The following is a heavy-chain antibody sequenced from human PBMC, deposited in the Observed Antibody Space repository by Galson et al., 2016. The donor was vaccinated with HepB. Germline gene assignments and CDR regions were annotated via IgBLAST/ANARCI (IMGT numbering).Heavy chain of an antibody. V-gene: IGHV4-59*08. D-gene: IGHD1-26*01. CDR2: IYYSGTT. CDR1: GGSINNYY. Sequence: SETLSLTCTVSGGSINNYYWSWIRQPPGKGLEWIGYIYYSGTTNYNPSLKSRVTTSVDTSKNQFSLKLSSVTAADTAVYYCARLGSYFDYWGQGALVTVSS. CDR3: ARLGSYFDY. J-gene: IGHJ4*02.